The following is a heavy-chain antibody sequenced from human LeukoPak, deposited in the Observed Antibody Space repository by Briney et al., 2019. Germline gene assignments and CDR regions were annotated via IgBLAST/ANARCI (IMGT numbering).Heavy chain of an antibody. CDR3: ARSKYKYGADAFDI. CDR1: GGSISSYY. CDR2: IYYSGST. Sequence: SETPSLTCTVSGGSISSYYWSWIRQPPGKGLEWIGYIYYSGSTKYNPSLESRVTISVDTSKNQFSLKLSSVTAADTAVYYCARSKYKYGADAFDIWGQGTMVTVSS. V-gene: IGHV4-59*01. J-gene: IGHJ3*02. D-gene: IGHD1-14*01.